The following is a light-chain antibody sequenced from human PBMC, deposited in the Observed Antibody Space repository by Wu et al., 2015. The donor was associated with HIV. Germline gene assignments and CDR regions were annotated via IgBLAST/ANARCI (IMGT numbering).Light chain of an antibody. CDR1: HDISNH. J-gene: IGKJ2*01. Sequence: DIHMTQSPSSLSASVGDRVTITCQASHDISNHLNWYQRKPGKAPELLIYDAFNLKTGVPSRFSGRGYGTQFTFTISSLQPEDVATYYCQQYDNVPLFNFGQGTRLEIK. CDR3: QQYDNVPLFN. CDR2: DAF. V-gene: IGKV1-33*01.